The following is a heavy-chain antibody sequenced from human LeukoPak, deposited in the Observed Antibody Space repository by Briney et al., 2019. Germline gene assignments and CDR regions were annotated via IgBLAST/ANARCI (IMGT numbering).Heavy chain of an antibody. D-gene: IGHD3-22*01. CDR1: GFTFSSYA. J-gene: IGHJ4*02. CDR2: ISGGGGST. V-gene: IGHV3-23*01. CDR3: ADLLKGDSSGYYTH. Sequence: PGGSLRLSCAASGFTFSSYAMSWVRQAPGKGLEWVSAISGGGGSTYYADSVKGRFTISRDNSKNTLYLQMNSLRAEDTAVYYCADLLKGDSSGYYTHWGQGTLVTVSS.